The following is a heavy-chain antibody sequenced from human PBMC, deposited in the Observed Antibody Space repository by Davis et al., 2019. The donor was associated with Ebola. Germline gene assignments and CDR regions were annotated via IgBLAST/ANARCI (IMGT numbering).Heavy chain of an antibody. CDR2: ISYDGSNK. J-gene: IGHJ4*02. Sequence: GESLKISCAASGFTFSSYAMHWVRQAPGKGLEWVAVISYDGSNKYYADSVKGRFTISRDNSKNTLYLQMNSLRAEDTAVYYCARDIDDYIWGSYRTYFDYWGQGTLVTVSS. D-gene: IGHD3-16*02. V-gene: IGHV3-30-3*01. CDR1: GFTFSSYA. CDR3: ARDIDDYIWGSYRTYFDY.